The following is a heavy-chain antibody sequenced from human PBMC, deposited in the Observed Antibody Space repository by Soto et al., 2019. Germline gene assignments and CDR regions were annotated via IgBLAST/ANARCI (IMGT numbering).Heavy chain of an antibody. CDR3: AKAPNFGWLSHFDY. D-gene: IGHD3-9*01. Sequence: GGSLRLSCAISGFTFSQFNMNWVRQAPGKGLEWVAFISKDSTTMYYAASVKGRFTVSRDNAVNSLNLQMNSLRDDDTAVYYCAKAPNFGWLSHFDYWGQGTLVTVSS. V-gene: IGHV3-48*02. CDR1: GFTFSQFN. CDR2: ISKDSTTM. J-gene: IGHJ4*02.